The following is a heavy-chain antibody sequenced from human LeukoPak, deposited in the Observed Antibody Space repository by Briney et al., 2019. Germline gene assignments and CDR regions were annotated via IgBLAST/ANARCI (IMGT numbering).Heavy chain of an antibody. CDR1: GFTSSDYW. V-gene: IGHV3-7*01. CDR2: IKEDGSEK. D-gene: IGHD3-22*01. CDR3: ARSVRGDVSGYYPLDY. J-gene: IGHJ4*02. Sequence: GGSLRLSCAAPGFTSSDYWMSWVRQAPGKGLEWVANIKEDGSEKHYVDSVEGRFTVSRDNAKNSLYLQMSSLRAEDTAVYYCARSVRGDVSGYYPLDYWGQGTLVTVSS.